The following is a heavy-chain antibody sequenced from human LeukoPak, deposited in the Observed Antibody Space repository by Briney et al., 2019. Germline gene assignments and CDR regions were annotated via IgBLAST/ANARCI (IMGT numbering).Heavy chain of an antibody. CDR3: ARCLRGGDFVAQDAFDI. D-gene: IGHD2-21*02. J-gene: IGHJ4*02. V-gene: IGHV1-8*01. CDR2: MNPSSGNT. CDR1: GYTFTSYD. Sequence: ASVKVSCKASGYTFTSYDINWVRQATGQGLEWLGWMNPSSGNTGYAQKFQGRVTMTRDTSISTAYMELSSLRSEDTAVYYCARCLRGGDFVAQDAFDIWGQGTLVTVSS.